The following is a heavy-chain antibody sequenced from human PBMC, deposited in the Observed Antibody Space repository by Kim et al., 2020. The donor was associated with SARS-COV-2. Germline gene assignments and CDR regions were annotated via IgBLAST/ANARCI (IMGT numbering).Heavy chain of an antibody. J-gene: IGHJ2*01. CDR3: AKAFGWILKSGQDWYFDL. D-gene: IGHD3-10*01. CDR2: ISYDGSNK. V-gene: IGHV3-30*18. CDR1: GFTFSSYG. Sequence: GGSLRLSCAASGFTFSSYGMHWVRQAPGKGLEWVAVISYDGSNKYYADSVKGRFTISRDNSKNTLYLQMNSLRAEDTAVYYCAKAFGWILKSGQDWYFDL.